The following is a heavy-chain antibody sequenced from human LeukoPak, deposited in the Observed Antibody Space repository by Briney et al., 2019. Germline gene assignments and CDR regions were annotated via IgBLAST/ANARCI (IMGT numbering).Heavy chain of an antibody. D-gene: IGHD3-9*01. Sequence: GASVKVSCKASGYTFTSYDINWVRQATGQGLEWMGWMNPNSGNTGYAQKFQGRVTMTRNTSISTAYMELSSLRSEDTAVYYCARGYILRYRWQSFNYWGQGTLVTVSS. CDR1: GYTFTSYD. CDR3: ARGYILRYRWQSFNY. J-gene: IGHJ4*02. V-gene: IGHV1-8*01. CDR2: MNPNSGNT.